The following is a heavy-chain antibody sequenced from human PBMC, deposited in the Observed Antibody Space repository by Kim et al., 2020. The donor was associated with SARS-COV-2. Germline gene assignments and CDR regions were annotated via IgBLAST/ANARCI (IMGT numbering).Heavy chain of an antibody. CDR3: ARDGSRLLWFGELFRRPHGWFDP. CDR1: GYTFTSYY. D-gene: IGHD3-10*01. CDR2: INPSGGST. J-gene: IGHJ5*02. V-gene: IGHV1-46*01. Sequence: ASVKVSCKASGYTFTSYYMHWVRQAPGQGLEWMGIINPSGGSTSYAQKFQGRVTMTRDTSTSTVYMELSSLRSEDTAVYYCARDGSRLLWFGELFRRPHGWFDPWGQGTLVTVSS.